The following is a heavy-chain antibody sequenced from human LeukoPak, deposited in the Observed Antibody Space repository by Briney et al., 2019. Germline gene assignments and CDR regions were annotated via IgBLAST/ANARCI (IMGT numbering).Heavy chain of an antibody. Sequence: ASVKVSCKASGYTFTTYAMHWVRQAPGQGLEWMGWINTDTGNPTYAQGFTGRFVFSLDTSVSTAYLQISSLKAEDTAVYYCARGSGDYEGSYYFDYWGQGTLVTVSS. J-gene: IGHJ4*02. CDR1: GYTFTTYA. D-gene: IGHD4-17*01. CDR2: INTDTGNP. V-gene: IGHV7-4-1*02. CDR3: ARGSGDYEGSYYFDY.